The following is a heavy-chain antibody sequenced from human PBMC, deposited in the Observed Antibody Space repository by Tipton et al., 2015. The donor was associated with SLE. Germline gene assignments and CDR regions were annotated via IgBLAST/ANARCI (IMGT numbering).Heavy chain of an antibody. CDR3: ARAPGYFDILTGYHPFDS. Sequence: TLSLTCTVSGGSISSHYWSWIRQPPGKGLEWIGYIYYSGSTNYNPSLKSRVTISVDTSKNQFSLKLSSVTAADTAVYYCARAPGYFDILTGYHPFDSWGQGTLVTVSS. J-gene: IGHJ4*02. CDR1: GGSISSHY. D-gene: IGHD3-9*01. CDR2: IYYSGST. V-gene: IGHV4-59*11.